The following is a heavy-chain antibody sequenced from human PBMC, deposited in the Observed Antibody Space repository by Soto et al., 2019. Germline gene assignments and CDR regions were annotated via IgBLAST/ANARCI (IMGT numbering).Heavy chain of an antibody. J-gene: IGHJ6*02. V-gene: IGHV3-74*01. CDR3: ARRGPSYVDTAMYYYYYGMDV. Sequence: PGGSLRLSCAASGFTFSSYWMHWVRQAPGKGLVWVSRINSDGSSTSYADSVKGRFTISRDNAKNTLYLQMNSLRAEDTAVYYCARRGPSYVDTAMYYYYYGMDVWGQGTTVTVSS. CDR2: INSDGSST. D-gene: IGHD5-18*01. CDR1: GFTFSSYW.